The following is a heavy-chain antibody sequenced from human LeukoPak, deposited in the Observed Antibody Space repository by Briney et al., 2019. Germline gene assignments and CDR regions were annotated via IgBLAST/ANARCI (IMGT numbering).Heavy chain of an antibody. J-gene: IGHJ4*02. Sequence: ASVKVSCTASGYTFTSYGISWVRQAPGQGLEWMGGIIPIFGTANYAQKFQGRVTITADESTSTAYMELSSLRSEDTAVYYCARDLFSVTMIVVVGLDWGQGTLVTVSS. CDR3: ARDLFSVTMIVVVGLD. V-gene: IGHV1-69*13. D-gene: IGHD3-22*01. CDR2: IIPIFGTA. CDR1: GYTFTSYG.